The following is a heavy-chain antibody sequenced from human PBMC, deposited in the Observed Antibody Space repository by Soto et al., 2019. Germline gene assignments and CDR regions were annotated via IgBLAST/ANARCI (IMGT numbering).Heavy chain of an antibody. CDR3: NRDASFYYDPSGYYYDAFEI. D-gene: IGHD3-22*01. Sequence: GSLRLSFTASEFTFGDYAMGWFRQAPVKGLEWVGFIRTKTYGGTTEYAASVKGRFTISRDDSKSIAYLQMNSLKTEDTAVYYYNRDASFYYDPSGYYYDAFEISGERTMVTV. CDR1: EFTFGDYA. CDR2: IRTKTYGGTT. V-gene: IGHV3-49*03. J-gene: IGHJ3*02.